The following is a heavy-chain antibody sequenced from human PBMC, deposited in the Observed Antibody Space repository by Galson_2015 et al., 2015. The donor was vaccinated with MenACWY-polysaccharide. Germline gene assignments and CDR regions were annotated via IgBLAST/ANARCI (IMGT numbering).Heavy chain of an antibody. CDR3: ARGGKYYYDSSGYLNWFDP. D-gene: IGHD3-22*01. J-gene: IGHJ5*02. CDR1: GYTFTSYD. Sequence: SVKVSCKASGYTFTSYDINWVRQATGQGLEWMGWMNPNSGNTGYPQKFQGRVTMTRNTSIGIAYMELSSLRSEDTAVYYCARGGKYYYDSSGYLNWFDPWGQGTLVTVPS. CDR2: MNPNSGNT. V-gene: IGHV1-8*01.